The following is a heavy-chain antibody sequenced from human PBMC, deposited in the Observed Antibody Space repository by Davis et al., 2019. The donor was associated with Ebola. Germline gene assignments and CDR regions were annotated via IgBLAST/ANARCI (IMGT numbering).Heavy chain of an antibody. J-gene: IGHJ4*02. CDR1: GFTFSGSA. CDR2: IRSKANSYST. D-gene: IGHD4-17*01. V-gene: IGHV3-73*01. Sequence: GGSLRLSCAASGFTFSGSAMHWVRHASGKGLEWVGRIRSKANSYSTAYAASVKCRFTISRDDSKNTAYLQMNSLKTEDTAVYYCTRTTVTTGDDYWGQGTLVTVSS. CDR3: TRTTVTTGDDY.